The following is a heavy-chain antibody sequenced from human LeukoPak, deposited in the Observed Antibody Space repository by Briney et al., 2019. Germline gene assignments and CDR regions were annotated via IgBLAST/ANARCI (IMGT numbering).Heavy chain of an antibody. CDR1: GGSISSYY. CDR3: AREDFYYFDSSGYYLY. Sequence: PSETLSLTCTVSGGSISSYYWSWIRQPPGKGLEWIGYIYYSGSTNYNPSLKSRVAMSVDTSKNQFSLKLSSVTVADTAVYCAREDFYYFDSSGYYLYWGQGTLATVSS. J-gene: IGHJ4*02. D-gene: IGHD3-22*01. V-gene: IGHV4-59*12. CDR2: IYYSGST.